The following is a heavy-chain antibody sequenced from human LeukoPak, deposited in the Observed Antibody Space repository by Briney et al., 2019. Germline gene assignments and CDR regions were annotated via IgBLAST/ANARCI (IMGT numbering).Heavy chain of an antibody. J-gene: IGHJ4*02. CDR1: GFTVSSNY. CDR2: IYSGGST. V-gene: IGHV3-66*01. D-gene: IGHD3-22*01. Sequence: GGSLRLSCAASGFTVSSNYMSWVRQAPGKGLEWVSVIYSGGSTYYADSVKGRFTISRDNSKNTLYLQMNSLRAEDTAVYYCARETNPYYYDSSGYYQGWGQGTLVTVSS. CDR3: ARETNPYYYDSSGYYQG.